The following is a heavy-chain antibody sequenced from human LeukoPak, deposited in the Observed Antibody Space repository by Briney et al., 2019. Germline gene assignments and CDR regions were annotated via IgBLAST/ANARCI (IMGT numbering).Heavy chain of an antibody. CDR2: IYYSGST. J-gene: IGHJ3*02. D-gene: IGHD3-3*01. Sequence: PSEALSLTCTVSGGSISSSSYYWGWIRRPPGKGLEWIGSIYYSGSTYYNPSLKSRVTISVDTSKNQFSLKLSSVTAADTAVYYCARRTIFGVVTGAFDIWGQGTMVTVSS. CDR3: ARRTIFGVVTGAFDI. V-gene: IGHV4-39*01. CDR1: GGSISSSSYY.